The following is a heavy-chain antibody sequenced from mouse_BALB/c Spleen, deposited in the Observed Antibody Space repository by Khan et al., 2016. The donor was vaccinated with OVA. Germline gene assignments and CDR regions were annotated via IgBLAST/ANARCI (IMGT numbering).Heavy chain of an antibody. J-gene: IGHJ4*01. CDR1: GYSITSDYA. CDR2: ISYSGST. V-gene: IGHV3-2*02. D-gene: IGHD2-3*01. CDR3: ARRGDGYYGAMDY. Sequence: EVQLQESGPGLVKPSQSLSLTCTVTGYSITSDYAWNWIRQFPGNKLEWMGYISYSGSTSYNPSLKSRISITRDTSKNQFFLQFNSVPTEHTATYYGARRGDGYYGAMDYWGQGTSVTVSS.